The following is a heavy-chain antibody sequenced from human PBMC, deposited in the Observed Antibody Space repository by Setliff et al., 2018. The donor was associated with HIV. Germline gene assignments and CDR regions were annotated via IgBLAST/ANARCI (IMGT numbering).Heavy chain of an antibody. CDR1: GFTFSTYW. D-gene: IGHD3-22*01. Sequence: GGSLRLSCAASGFTFSTYWMSWVRQAPGKGLEWVANIKQDGSEKNYMDSVKGRFTISRDNAKNSLYLQMSSLRAEDTAVYYCARDYYDSSGYSVDYWGQGTLVTVSS. CDR2: IKQDGSEK. CDR3: ARDYYDSSGYSVDY. V-gene: IGHV3-7*01. J-gene: IGHJ4*02.